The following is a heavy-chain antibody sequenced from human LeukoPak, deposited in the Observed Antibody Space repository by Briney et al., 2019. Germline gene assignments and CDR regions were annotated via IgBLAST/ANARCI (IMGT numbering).Heavy chain of an antibody. D-gene: IGHD3-10*01. J-gene: IGHJ5*02. Sequence: SETLTLTCTVSGCFISSGDYHWSRIRQPPGKDLESIGNVYDSGRNLSNPSLNRQITILENTFKNQFFPTNSSSTAAETADYNCATLTMVRGVIRWFDPWGQGTLVTVSS. V-gene: IGHV4-30-4*01. CDR2: VYDSGRN. CDR3: ATLTMVRGVIRWFDP. CDR1: GCFISSGDYH.